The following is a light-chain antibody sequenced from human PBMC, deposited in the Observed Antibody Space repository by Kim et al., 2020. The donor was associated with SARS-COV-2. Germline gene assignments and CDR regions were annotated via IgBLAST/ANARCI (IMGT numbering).Light chain of an antibody. CDR1: QSVGRY. CDR2: DVS. CDR3: QQRSNWPPT. Sequence: SLPPGERVTLSCRASQSVGRYLAWYQQKPGQAPRLLIYDVSSRATGTPGRVSGSGSGTDFTLTISSLEPEDFATYYCQQRSNWPPTFGQGTKLEI. J-gene: IGKJ2*01. V-gene: IGKV3-11*01.